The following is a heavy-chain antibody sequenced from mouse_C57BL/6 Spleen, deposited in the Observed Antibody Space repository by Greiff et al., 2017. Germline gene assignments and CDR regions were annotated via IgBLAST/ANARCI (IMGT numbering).Heavy chain of an antibody. CDR3: ARRGVYAYFDY. J-gene: IGHJ2*01. CDR1: GYSFTGYY. D-gene: IGHD1-1*01. Sequence: VHVKQSGPELVKPGASVKISCKASGYSFTGYYMNWVKQSPEKSLEWIGEINPSTGGTTYNQKFKAKATLTVDKSSSTAYMQLKSLTSEDSAVXYCARRGVYAYFDYWGQGTTLTVSS. CDR2: INPSTGGT. V-gene: IGHV1-42*01.